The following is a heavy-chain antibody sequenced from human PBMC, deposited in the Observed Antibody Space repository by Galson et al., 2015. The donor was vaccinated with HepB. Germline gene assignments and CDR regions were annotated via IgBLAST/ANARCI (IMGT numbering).Heavy chain of an antibody. Sequence: SETLSLTCTVSGGSISSYYWSWIRQPPGKGLEWIGYIYYSGSTNYNPPLKSRVTISVDTSKNQFSLKLSSVTAADTAVYYCAREGSSSTFDYWGQGTLVTVSS. J-gene: IGHJ4*02. V-gene: IGHV4-59*01. CDR1: GGSISSYY. CDR2: IYYSGST. CDR3: AREGSSSTFDY. D-gene: IGHD6-6*01.